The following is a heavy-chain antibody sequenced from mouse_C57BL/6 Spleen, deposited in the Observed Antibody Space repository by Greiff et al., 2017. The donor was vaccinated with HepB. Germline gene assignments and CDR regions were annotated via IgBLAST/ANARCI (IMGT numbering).Heavy chain of an antibody. CDR3: APGDYGPFAY. V-gene: IGHV1-50*01. J-gene: IGHJ3*01. Sequence: QVQLKQPGAELVKPGASVKLSCKASGYTFTSYWMQWVKQRPGQGLEWIGEIDPSDSYTNYNQKFKGKATLTVDTSSSTAYMQLSSLTSEDSAVYYCAPGDYGPFAYWGQGTLVTVSA. D-gene: IGHD1-2*01. CDR2: IDPSDSYT. CDR1: GYTFTSYW.